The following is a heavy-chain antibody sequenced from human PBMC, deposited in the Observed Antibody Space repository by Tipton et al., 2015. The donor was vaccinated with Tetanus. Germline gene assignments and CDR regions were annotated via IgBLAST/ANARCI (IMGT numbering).Heavy chain of an antibody. D-gene: IGHD5-18*01. CDR3: ARGGRYSYGSYYYYYYGMDV. V-gene: IGHV5-51*01. Sequence: QLVQSGAEVKKPGESLKISCKGSGYSFTSYWIGWVRQMPGKGLEWMGIIYPGDSDTRYSPPFQGQVTISADKSISTAYLQWSSRKASDTAMYYCARGGRYSYGSYYYYYYGMDVWGQGTTVTVSS. CDR1: GYSFTSYW. J-gene: IGHJ6*02. CDR2: IYPGDSDT.